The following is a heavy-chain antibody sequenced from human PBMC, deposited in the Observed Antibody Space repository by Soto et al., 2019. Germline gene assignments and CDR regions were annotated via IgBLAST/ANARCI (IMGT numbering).Heavy chain of an antibody. J-gene: IGHJ5*02. V-gene: IGHV3-23*01. CDR3: AKILLWFGEPTAPLDP. Sequence: EVLLLESGGGLVQPGGSLRLSCAVSGFTFSSDAMSWVRQAPGKGLEWVSAISGSGGSTYYADSVRGRFTISRDNSKNPLYLQMNSLRTEDTAVYYCAKILLWFGEPTAPLDPWGQGTLVTVSS. D-gene: IGHD3-10*01. CDR2: ISGSGGST. CDR1: GFTFSSDA.